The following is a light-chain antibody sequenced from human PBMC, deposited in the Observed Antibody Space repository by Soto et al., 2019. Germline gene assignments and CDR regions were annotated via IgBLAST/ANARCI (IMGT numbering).Light chain of an antibody. CDR2: DTS. J-gene: IGKJ1*01. Sequence: EVELTQSPGTLSLSPRERATLSCRASQSVSSSHLAWYQQKRGQAPRLLIYDTSTRATDIPDRFSGSGSGTDFTLTISRLEPEDFAVYHCQQYGASPWTFGQGTKVEVK. CDR1: QSVSSSH. CDR3: QQYGASPWT. V-gene: IGKV3-20*01.